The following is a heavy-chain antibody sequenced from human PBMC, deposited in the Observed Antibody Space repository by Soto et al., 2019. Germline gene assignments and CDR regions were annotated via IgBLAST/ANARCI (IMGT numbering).Heavy chain of an antibody. D-gene: IGHD2-15*01. CDR1: GYTFTGYY. CDR3: ATSRDATSGGLDY. CDR2: INPNSGGT. V-gene: IGHV1-2*04. Sequence: ASVKVSCKASGYTFTGYYMHWVRQAPGQGLEWMGWINPNSGGTNYAQKFQGWVTMTRDTSITTAYMELSRLRSDDTAVYYCATSRDATSGGLDYWRQGPLVTVSS. J-gene: IGHJ4*02.